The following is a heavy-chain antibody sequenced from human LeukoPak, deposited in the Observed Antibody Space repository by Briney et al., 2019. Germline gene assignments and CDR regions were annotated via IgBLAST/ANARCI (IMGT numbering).Heavy chain of an antibody. Sequence: GGSLRLSCAASGFTFSSYAMNWVRQAPGKGLEWVSTISASGGSTYYTDSVKGRFTISRDNSNNTLYLQMNSLRAEDTAVYYCAKRDFDDYFDYWGQGTLVTVSP. CDR2: ISASGGST. V-gene: IGHV3-23*01. J-gene: IGHJ4*02. CDR3: AKRDFDDYFDY. CDR1: GFTFSSYA. D-gene: IGHD3-9*01.